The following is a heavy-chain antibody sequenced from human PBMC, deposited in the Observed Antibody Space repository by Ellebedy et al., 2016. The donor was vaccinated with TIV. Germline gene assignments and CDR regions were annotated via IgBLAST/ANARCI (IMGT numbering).Heavy chain of an antibody. CDR2: INHSGST. CDR1: GESFSGYY. CDR3: ARGRQYSDTSGYYLDS. D-gene: IGHD3-22*01. J-gene: IGHJ5*01. Sequence: SETLSLTXAVYGESFSGYYWTWIRQPPGKGLEWIGEINHSGSTTHNPSLKSRVTMLVDTTKNQFSLRLTFLTAADTAVYYCARGRQYSDTSGYYLDSWGQGGLVTVSS. V-gene: IGHV4-34*01.